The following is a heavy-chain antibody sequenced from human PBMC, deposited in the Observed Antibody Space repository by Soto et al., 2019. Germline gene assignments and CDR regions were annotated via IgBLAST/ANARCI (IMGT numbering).Heavy chain of an antibody. CDR1: GFTFSDYY. CDR3: ARDKLWFGESTAFDY. V-gene: IGHV3-11*06. Sequence: QMQLVESGGGLVKPGGSLRLSCAASGFTFSDYYMSWIRQAPGKGLEWVSYISSSSSYTNYADSVKGRFTISRDNAKNSLYLQMNSLRAEDTAVYYCARDKLWFGESTAFDYWGQGTLVTVSS. CDR2: ISSSSSYT. D-gene: IGHD3-10*01. J-gene: IGHJ4*02.